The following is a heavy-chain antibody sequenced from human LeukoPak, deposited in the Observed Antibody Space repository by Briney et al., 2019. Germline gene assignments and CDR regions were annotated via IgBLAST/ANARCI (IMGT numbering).Heavy chain of an antibody. CDR3: ARRSPYWYYFDY. CDR1: GGSFXGYX. D-gene: IGHD2-8*02. Sequence: GGSFXGYXXXWIRQPXGKGXXWVGEINDSGSTNYNPSLKRRVTISVDKSKNQFSLKLSSVTAADTAVYYCARRSPYWYYFDYWGQGTLVTVSS. J-gene: IGHJ4*02. V-gene: IGHV4-34*01. CDR2: INDSGST.